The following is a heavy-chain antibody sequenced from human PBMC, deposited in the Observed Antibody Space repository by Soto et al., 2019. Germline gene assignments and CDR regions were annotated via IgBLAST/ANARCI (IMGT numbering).Heavy chain of an antibody. D-gene: IGHD6-19*01. J-gene: IGHJ5*02. Sequence: GASVTVSCKASGYPFTSYYLHWVRQAPEQGPEWMGRINVSDGSTRYAQNFQGRVTMTRDTSTTTVYMELSPLRSDDTAVYYCAREAAVAGTAFDHWGQGTLVTVPQ. CDR2: INVSDGST. CDR1: GYPFTSYY. CDR3: AREAAVAGTAFDH. V-gene: IGHV1-46*01.